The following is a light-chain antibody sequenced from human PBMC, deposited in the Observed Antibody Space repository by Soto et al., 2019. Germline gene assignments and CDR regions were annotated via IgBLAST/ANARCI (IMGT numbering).Light chain of an antibody. CDR3: ATWDDSLGRRVL. V-gene: IGLV1-47*01. Sequence: QAVVTQPPSASGAPGQWVTISCSGSRSNIGSHYISWYQHLPGTAPKLLIHKDSQRPSGVPDRFSGSKSGTSASLAIGGLRSEDEGSYYCATWDDSLGRRVLFGGGTKLTVL. J-gene: IGLJ3*02. CDR1: RSNIGSHY. CDR2: KDS.